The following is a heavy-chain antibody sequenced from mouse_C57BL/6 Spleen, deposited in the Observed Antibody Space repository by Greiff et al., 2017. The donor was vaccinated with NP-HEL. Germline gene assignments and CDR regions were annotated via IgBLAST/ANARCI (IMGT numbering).Heavy chain of an antibody. D-gene: IGHD1-1*01. CDR2: IYPGSGNT. J-gene: IGHJ2*01. V-gene: IGHV1-66*01. Sequence: VQLQQSGPELVKPGASVKISCKASGYSFTSYYIHWVKQRPGQGLEWIGWIYPGSGNTQYNEKLKGKATLTADTSSSTAYMQLSSLTSEDSAVYYCARDGTVPYFDYWGQGTTLTVSS. CDR1: GYSFTSYY. CDR3: ARDGTVPYFDY.